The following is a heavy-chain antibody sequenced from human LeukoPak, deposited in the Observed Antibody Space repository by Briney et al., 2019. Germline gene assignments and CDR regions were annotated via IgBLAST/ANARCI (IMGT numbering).Heavy chain of an antibody. CDR1: GYTFTSYG. CDR3: ARERGGYSYGARMWNAFDI. J-gene: IGHJ3*02. Sequence: ASVKVSCKASGYTFTSYGISWVRQAPGRGLEWMGWISAYNGNTNYAQKLQGRVTMTTDTSTSTAYMELRSLRSDDTAVYYCARERGGYSYGARMWNAFDIWGQGTMVTVSS. D-gene: IGHD5-18*01. V-gene: IGHV1-18*01. CDR2: ISAYNGNT.